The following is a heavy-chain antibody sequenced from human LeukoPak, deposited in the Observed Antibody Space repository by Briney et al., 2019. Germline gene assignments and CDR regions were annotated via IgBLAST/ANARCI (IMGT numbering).Heavy chain of an antibody. D-gene: IGHD3-22*01. CDR3: AKESGYDGSGYHDY. CDR2: ISGSGEST. J-gene: IGHJ4*02. Sequence: PGGPLRLSCGASEFTFSSYAMSWVRQAPGEGLEWVSSISGSGESTYYADSVKGRLTISRDNSKNRLYLQMNSLRAEDTAVYYCAKESGYDGSGYHDYWGQGTLVTVSS. CDR1: EFTFSSYA. V-gene: IGHV3-23*01.